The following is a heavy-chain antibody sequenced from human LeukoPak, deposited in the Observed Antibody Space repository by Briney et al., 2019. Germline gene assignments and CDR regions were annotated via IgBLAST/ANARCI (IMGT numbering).Heavy chain of an antibody. CDR2: INQDGSVK. J-gene: IGHJ6*03. CDR1: GFTFSRYW. Sequence: GGSLRLSCAVSGFTFSRYWMSWVRQAPGKGPEWVANINQDGSVKYYVDSVKGRFTISRDSAKNSLYLQMNSLRAEDTAVYYCTRDSQDSYVYYMVVWGKGTTVTVSS. V-gene: IGHV3-7*01. D-gene: IGHD3-10*02. CDR3: TRDSQDSYVYYMVV.